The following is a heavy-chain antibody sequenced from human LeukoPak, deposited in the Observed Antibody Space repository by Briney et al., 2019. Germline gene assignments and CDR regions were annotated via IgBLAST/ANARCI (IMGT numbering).Heavy chain of an antibody. D-gene: IGHD3-9*01. V-gene: IGHV3-21*01. J-gene: IGHJ4*02. CDR1: GFTFSTYS. CDR3: APALYDFLTGYRDY. CDR2: ITSSSSHT. Sequence: GGSLRLSCAASGFTFSTYSMNWVRQAPGKGLEWVSSITSSSSHTYYADSVKGRFTISRDNAKNSLYLQMNSLGAEDTAVYYCAPALYDFLTGYRDYWGQGTLVTVSS.